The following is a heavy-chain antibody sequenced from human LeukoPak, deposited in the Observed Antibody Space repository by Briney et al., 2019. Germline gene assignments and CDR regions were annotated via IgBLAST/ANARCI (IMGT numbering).Heavy chain of an antibody. D-gene: IGHD5-12*01. CDR3: ARDYSYGYRSAIYGMDV. V-gene: IGHV3-30*03. CDR2: ISSEGSEK. CDR1: GFPFNNHG. J-gene: IGHJ6*02. Sequence: GRSLRLSCAASGFPFNNHGMHWVRQAPDKGLEWVAIISSEGSEKKYADTVKGRFTISRDNSKNTLYLEMNSLRVEDTAVYFCARDYSYGYRSAIYGMDVWGQGTTVPVSS.